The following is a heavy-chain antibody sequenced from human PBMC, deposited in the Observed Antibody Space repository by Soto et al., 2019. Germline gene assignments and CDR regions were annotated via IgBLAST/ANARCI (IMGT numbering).Heavy chain of an antibody. V-gene: IGHV1-69*13. CDR2: IIPIFGTA. CDR1: GGTFSSYA. J-gene: IGHJ6*02. D-gene: IGHD3-22*01. Sequence: VASVKVSCKASGGTFSSYAISWVRQAPGQGLEWMGGIIPIFGTANYAQKFQGGVTITADESTSTAYMELSSLRSEDTAVYYCARPLPLITMIEDYYYYGMDVWGQGTTVTISS. CDR3: ARPLPLITMIEDYYYYGMDV.